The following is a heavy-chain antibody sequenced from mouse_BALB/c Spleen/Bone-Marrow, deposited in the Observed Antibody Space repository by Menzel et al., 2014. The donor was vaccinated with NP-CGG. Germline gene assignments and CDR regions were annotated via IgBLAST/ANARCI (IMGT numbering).Heavy chain of an antibody. CDR3: AREGVRWLLLC. D-gene: IGHD2-3*01. V-gene: IGHV1-19*01. J-gene: IGHJ2*01. CDR1: GYTFTDYY. CDR2: VHPYNGGT. Sequence: EVKLQESGPELVKPGASVKMSCKASGYTFTDYYMDWVKQSHGESFEWIGRVHPYNGGTSYNQKFKGKATLTVDKSSSTAYMELNSLTSEDSAVYYCAREGVRWLLLCWDQGTTLTVSS.